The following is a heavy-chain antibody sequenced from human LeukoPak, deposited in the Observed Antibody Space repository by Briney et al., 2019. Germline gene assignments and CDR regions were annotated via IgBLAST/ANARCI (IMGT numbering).Heavy chain of an antibody. V-gene: IGHV6-1*01. D-gene: IGHD3-16*01. Sequence: SQTLSLTCAISGDSFSSNSAAWNWIRQSPSRGLEWLGRTYYRSKWYYDYAVAVKSRISINPDTSKNQFSLQLSSVTPEDTAVYYCARDRVGGSNIFDYWGQGTLVTVSS. CDR2: TYYRSKWYY. J-gene: IGHJ4*02. CDR1: GDSFSSNSAA. CDR3: ARDRVGGSNIFDY.